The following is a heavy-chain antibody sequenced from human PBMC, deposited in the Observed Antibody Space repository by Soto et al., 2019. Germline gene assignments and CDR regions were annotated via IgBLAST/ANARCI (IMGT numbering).Heavy chain of an antibody. CDR1: GGSISSNSYY. Sequence: QLQLQESGPGLVKPSETLSLTGTVSGGSISSNSYYWAWIRQPPGKGMEWIGSIYYDGSTYYSPSFKSRVTISVDTSKNHFPLKLSAATAADAALYYCARSTGYASSWYVGPDPWGQGTLVTVSS. D-gene: IGHD6-13*01. CDR3: ARSTGYASSWYVGPDP. CDR2: IYYDGST. J-gene: IGHJ5*02. V-gene: IGHV4-39*02.